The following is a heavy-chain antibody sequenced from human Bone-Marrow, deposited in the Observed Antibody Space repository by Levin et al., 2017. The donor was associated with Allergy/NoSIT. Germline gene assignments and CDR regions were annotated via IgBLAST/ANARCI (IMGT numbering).Heavy chain of an antibody. J-gene: IGHJ6*02. CDR3: ARNRIIVSGGNDYYYGMDV. CDR1: GGSVSSGTYY. V-gene: IGHV4-61*01. CDR2: INYRGVT. Sequence: SETLSLTCSVSGGSVSSGTYYWSWIRRPPGKGLELIGYINYRGVTKYNPSLKSRVTISVDTSKNEFSLKVTSVTAADTAVYYCARNRIIVSGGNDYYYGMDVWGQGTTVTVSS. D-gene: IGHD5/OR15-5a*01.